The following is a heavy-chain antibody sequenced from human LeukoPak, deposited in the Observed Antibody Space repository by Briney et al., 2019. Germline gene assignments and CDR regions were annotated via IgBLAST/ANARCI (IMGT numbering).Heavy chain of an antibody. V-gene: IGHV3-49*04. CDR2: IRSKAYGGTT. CDR1: GFTFGDYA. CDR3: TRDDPHDIVVVPMPFDY. Sequence: GGSVRLSCRASGFTFGDYAMSWVRQAPGKGREGGGFIRSKAYGGTTEYAASVKGRFTISKDDSKSIAYRQMNSRKTEDTAVYYCTRDDPHDIVVVPMPFDYWGQGTLVTVSS. J-gene: IGHJ4*02. D-gene: IGHD2-2*01.